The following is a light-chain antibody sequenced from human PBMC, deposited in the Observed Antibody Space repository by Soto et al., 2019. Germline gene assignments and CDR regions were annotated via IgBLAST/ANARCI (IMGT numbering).Light chain of an antibody. J-gene: IGKJ1*01. CDR3: QQYYSTPPT. V-gene: IGKV4-1*01. CDR2: WAS. Sequence: DIAVTQSPDSLAVSLGERATINCKSSQRVLYSSNNKNFLAWYQQKPGQPPKLLIYWASTRESGVPDRFSGSGSGTDFTLTITSLQAEDVAVYYCQQYYSTPPTFGQGTKVDIK. CDR1: QRVLYSSNNKNF.